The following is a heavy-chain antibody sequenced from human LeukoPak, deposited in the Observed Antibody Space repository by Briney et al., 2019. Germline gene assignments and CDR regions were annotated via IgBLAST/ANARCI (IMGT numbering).Heavy chain of an antibody. CDR2: INHSGST. D-gene: IGHD2-2*01. Sequence: SETLSLTCAVYGGSFSGYYWSWIRQPPGKGLEWIGEINHSGSTNYNPSLKSRVTISVDTSKNQFSLKLSSVTAADTAVYYCARPARSHYYYYMDVWGKGTTVTASS. CDR1: GGSFSGYY. J-gene: IGHJ6*03. CDR3: ARPARSHYYYYMDV. V-gene: IGHV4-34*01.